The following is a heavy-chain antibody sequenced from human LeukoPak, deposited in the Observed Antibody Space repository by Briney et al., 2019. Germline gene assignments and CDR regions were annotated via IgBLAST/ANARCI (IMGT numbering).Heavy chain of an antibody. V-gene: IGHV4-34*01. CDR2: INHSGST. CDR1: GGSFSGHY. CDR3: ARGARSSQPLRY. J-gene: IGHJ4*02. Sequence: SETLSLTCAVYGGSFSGHYWSCIRQPPGKRLEWIGEINHSGSTNYNPSLKSRVTISVDTSKNQFSLKLSSVTAADTAVYYCARGARSSQPLRYWGQGTLVTVSS. D-gene: IGHD1-26*01.